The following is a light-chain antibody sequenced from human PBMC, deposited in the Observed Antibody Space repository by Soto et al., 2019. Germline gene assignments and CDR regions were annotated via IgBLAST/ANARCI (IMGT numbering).Light chain of an antibody. J-gene: IGKJ1*01. V-gene: IGKV1-5*03. CDR3: QQYNSYPWT. Sequence: DIQITQSPSTLSGSVGDRVTITCRASQTISSWFAWYQQKPGKAPKLLIYKASTLESGVPSNFSGSGSGTEFTLTISSLQPEDFAAYYCQQYNSYPWTFGHGTMVDIK. CDR1: QTISSW. CDR2: KAS.